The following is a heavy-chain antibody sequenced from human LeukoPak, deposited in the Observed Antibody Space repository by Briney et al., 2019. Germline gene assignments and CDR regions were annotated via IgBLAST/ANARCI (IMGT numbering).Heavy chain of an antibody. Sequence: ASVKVSCKASGYTFTGYYMHWVRQAPGQGLEWMGRINPNSGGTNYAQKFQGRVTMTRDTSISTAYMELSRLRSDDTAVYYCARKKAAPGEGYYYMDVWGKGTTVTVSS. CDR3: ARKKAAPGEGYYYMDV. CDR2: INPNSGGT. D-gene: IGHD1-14*01. V-gene: IGHV1-2*06. CDR1: GYTFTGYY. J-gene: IGHJ6*03.